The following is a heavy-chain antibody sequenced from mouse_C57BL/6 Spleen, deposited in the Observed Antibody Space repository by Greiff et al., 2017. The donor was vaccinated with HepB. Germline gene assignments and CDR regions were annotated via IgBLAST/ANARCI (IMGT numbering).Heavy chain of an antibody. Sequence: LLQSGPGLVQPGASVKIPCKASGYTFTDYNMDWVRQSHGKSLEWIGDINTNNGGTIYNQKFKGRATLTVDKSSSTTYMELRSLKFEDTAIYYYARDYDDTHFDYWGQGTTLPVAS. J-gene: IGHJ2*01. CDR2: INTNNGGT. D-gene: IGHD2-4*01. CDR1: GYTFTDYN. V-gene: IGHV1-18*01. CDR3: ARDYDDTHFDY.